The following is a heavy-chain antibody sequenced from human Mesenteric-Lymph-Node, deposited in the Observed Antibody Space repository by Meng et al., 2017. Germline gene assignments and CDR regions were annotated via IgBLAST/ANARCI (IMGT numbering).Heavy chain of an antibody. V-gene: IGHV3-33*08. CDR3: ARDRGGSYFDY. D-gene: IGHD1-26*01. Sequence: GESLKISCAASGFTFDDYAMHWVRQAPGKGLEWVAVIWYDGSNKYYADSVKGRFTISRDNSKNTLYLQMNSLRAEDTAVYYCARDRGGSYFDYWGQGTLVTVSS. CDR1: GFTFDDYA. CDR2: IWYDGSNK. J-gene: IGHJ4*02.